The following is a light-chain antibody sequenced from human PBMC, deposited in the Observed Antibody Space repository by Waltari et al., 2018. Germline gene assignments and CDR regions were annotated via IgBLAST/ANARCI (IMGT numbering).Light chain of an antibody. CDR3: AAWDDSLNCVL. V-gene: IGLV1-44*01. CDR1: NSNIGSNN. CDR2: RNK. J-gene: IGLJ2*01. Sequence: QSVLTQPPSASETPGQRVTISCSGSNSNIGSNNVNWYQQFPGTAPKLLIYRNKQRPSGVPARFSASKSGTSASLAISGLQSEDEADYYCAAWDDSLNCVLFGGGTKLTVL.